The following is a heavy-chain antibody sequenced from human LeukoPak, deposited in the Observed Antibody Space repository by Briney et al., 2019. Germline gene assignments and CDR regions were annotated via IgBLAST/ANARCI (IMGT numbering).Heavy chain of an antibody. CDR1: SGSISSYY. D-gene: IGHD1-26*01. CDR3: ATWVGARFDY. CDR2: IYNTGST. V-gene: IGHV4-59*01. Sequence: PSQTLSLTCTVASGSISSYYGRWVRQPAGRGVEWIGYIYNTGSTKYHPARKSRATISVATSKNEFPLKLSSVTAADTAVYYCATWVGARFDYWGQGTLVTVSS. J-gene: IGHJ4*02.